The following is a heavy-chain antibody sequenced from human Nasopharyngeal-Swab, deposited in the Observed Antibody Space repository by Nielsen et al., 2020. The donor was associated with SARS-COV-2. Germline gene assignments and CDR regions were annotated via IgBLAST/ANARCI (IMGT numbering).Heavy chain of an antibody. J-gene: IGHJ6*03. D-gene: IGHD5-18*01. CDR3: ARLVRGYSFYYMDV. V-gene: IGHV5-51*01. CDR1: GYNFVSSW. Sequence: GESLKISCGGSGYNFVSSWIAWGRQMPGKGLEWMCMIYPGDSETRYSPSFQGQVTISADKSSNTAYLQWSSLRASDTATYYCARLVRGYSFYYMDVWGKGTTVTVSS. CDR2: IYPGDSET.